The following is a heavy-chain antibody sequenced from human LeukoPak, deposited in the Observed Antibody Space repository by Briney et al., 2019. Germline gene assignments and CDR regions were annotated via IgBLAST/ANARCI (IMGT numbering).Heavy chain of an antibody. CDR2: IYHSGST. Sequence: PSETLSLTCAVSGYSISSGYYWGWIRQPPGKGLVWIGSIYHSGSTYYNPSLKSRVTISVDTSKSQFSLKLSSVTAADTAVYYCAREDYGIDYWGQGTLVTVSS. V-gene: IGHV4-38-2*02. D-gene: IGHD3-16*01. CDR3: AREDYGIDY. CDR1: GYSISSGYY. J-gene: IGHJ4*02.